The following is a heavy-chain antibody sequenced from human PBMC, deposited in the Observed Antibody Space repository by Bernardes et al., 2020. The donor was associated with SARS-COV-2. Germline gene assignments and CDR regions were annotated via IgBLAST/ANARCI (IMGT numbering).Heavy chain of an antibody. V-gene: IGHV3-11*01. J-gene: IGHJ3*01. CDR1: GYIFSDHY. D-gene: IGHD6-13*01. CDR3: ARGGLTSSWSRGAFDL. CDR2: IGTSPGTM. Sequence: GGSLRLSCVASGYIFSDHYMSWIRQAPGKVLEWVSYIGTSPGTMYYADSVKGRFTISRDNAAKSLFLQMNSLGVEDTAVYYCARGGLTSSWSRGAFDLWGQGTLVTVSS.